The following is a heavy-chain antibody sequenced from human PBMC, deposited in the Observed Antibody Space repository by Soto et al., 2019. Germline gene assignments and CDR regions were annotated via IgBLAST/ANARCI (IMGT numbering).Heavy chain of an antibody. V-gene: IGHV1-8*01. CDR2: MNPNSGNT. Sequence: GASVKVSCKASGYTFTSYDINWVRQATGQGLEWMGWMNPNSGNTGYAQKFQGRVTMTRNTSISTAYMELSSLRSEDTAVYYCANLYGSGSYYNLPYYYYYMDVWGKGTTVTVSS. D-gene: IGHD3-10*01. CDR3: ANLYGSGSYYNLPYYYYYMDV. J-gene: IGHJ6*03. CDR1: GYTFTSYD.